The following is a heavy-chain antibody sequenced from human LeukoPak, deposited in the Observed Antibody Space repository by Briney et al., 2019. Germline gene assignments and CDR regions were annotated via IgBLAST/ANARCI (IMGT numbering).Heavy chain of an antibody. J-gene: IGHJ5*02. CDR3: STPSS. Sequence: GGSLRLSCVASGFTFSDYGMNWVRQAPGKGLEWISYISSNDKTIYYAESVKGRFTISRDNAKNSLYLQMNSLRAEDAAVYYCSTPSSWGQGTLVTVSS. CDR1: GFTFSDYG. V-gene: IGHV3-48*03. D-gene: IGHD2-15*01. CDR2: ISSNDKTI.